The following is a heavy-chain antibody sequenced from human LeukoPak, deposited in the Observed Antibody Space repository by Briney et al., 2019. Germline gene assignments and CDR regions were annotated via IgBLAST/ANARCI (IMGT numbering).Heavy chain of an antibody. CDR2: INPSGGST. D-gene: IGHD3-10*01. Sequence: ASVTVSCTASGYTFTSYYMHWVRQAPGQGLEWMGIINPSGGSTSYAQTFQGRVTMTRDTSTSTVYMELSSLRSEDTAVYYCARDSSNWFGELLLDYWGQGTLVTVSS. CDR3: ARDSSNWFGELLLDY. V-gene: IGHV1-46*01. J-gene: IGHJ4*02. CDR1: GYTFTSYY.